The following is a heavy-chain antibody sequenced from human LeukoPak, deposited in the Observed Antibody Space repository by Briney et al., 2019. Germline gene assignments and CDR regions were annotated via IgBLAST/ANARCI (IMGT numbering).Heavy chain of an antibody. V-gene: IGHV4-30-2*01. D-gene: IGHD2-2*01. CDR3: ARGVVVPAAITL. CDR2: IYHSGST. CDR1: GGSISSGGYS. Sequence: SETLSLTCAVSGGSISSGGYSWSWIRQPPGKGLEWIGYIYHSGSTYYNPSLKSRVTISVDRSKNQFSLKLSSVTAADTAVYYCARGVVVPAAITLWGRGTLVTVSS. J-gene: IGHJ4*02.